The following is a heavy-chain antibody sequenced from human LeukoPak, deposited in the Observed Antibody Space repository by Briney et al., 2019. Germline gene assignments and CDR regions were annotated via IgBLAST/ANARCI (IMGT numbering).Heavy chain of an antibody. V-gene: IGHV3-23*01. CDR2: ISGTGDKT. J-gene: IGHJ6*02. CDR1: GLTFSNYA. Sequence: GGSLRLSCAASGLTFSNYAMNWVRQAPGKGLAWVSAISGTGDKTYYADSVKGRFTISRDNAKNSLYLQMNSLRAEDTAVYYCARDIVVVGDYYYGMDVWGQGTTVTVSS. CDR3: ARDIVVVGDYYYGMDV. D-gene: IGHD2-15*01.